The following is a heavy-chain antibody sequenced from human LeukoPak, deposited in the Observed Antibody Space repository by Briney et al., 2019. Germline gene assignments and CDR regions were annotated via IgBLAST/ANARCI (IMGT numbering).Heavy chain of an antibody. CDR2: INPSGGST. V-gene: IGHV1-46*01. CDR3: ARDLEGTGSGSYYRASMDV. CDR1: GYTFTSYY. J-gene: IGHJ6*04. D-gene: IGHD3-10*01. Sequence: ASVKVSCKASGYTFTSYYMHWVRQAPGQGLEWMGIINPSGGSTNYAQKFQGRVTMTRDTSTSTVYMELSSLRSEDTAVYYCARDLEGTGSGSYYRASMDVWGKGTTVTVSS.